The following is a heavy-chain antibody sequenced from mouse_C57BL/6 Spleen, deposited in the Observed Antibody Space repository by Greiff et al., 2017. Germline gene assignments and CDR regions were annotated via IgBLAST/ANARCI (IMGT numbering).Heavy chain of an antibody. Sequence: EVKLVESGGGLVKPGGSLKLSCAASGFTFSDYGMHWVRQAPEQGLEWVAYISSGSSTIYYADTVKGRFTISRDNAKNTLFLQLTSLRSEDTAMYYCARDGNYPYAMDYWGQGTSVTVSS. CDR1: GFTFSDYG. D-gene: IGHD2-1*01. CDR3: ARDGNYPYAMDY. CDR2: ISSGSSTI. V-gene: IGHV5-17*01. J-gene: IGHJ4*01.